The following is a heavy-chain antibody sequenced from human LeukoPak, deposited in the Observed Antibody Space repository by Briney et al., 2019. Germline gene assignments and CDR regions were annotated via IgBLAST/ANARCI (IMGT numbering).Heavy chain of an antibody. CDR3: ARDRDDFWSGYYGNIDS. CDR1: GFTFSSYA. CDR2: VSTAGSYV. Sequence: KPGGSLRLSCAASGFTFSSYAMSWVRQAQGKGLEWVSSVSTAGSYVYYADSVKGRFTISRDNAKNSLYLQMNSLSAEDTAVYYCARDRDDFWSGYYGNIDSWGQGTRVTVS. V-gene: IGHV3-21*01. D-gene: IGHD3-3*01. J-gene: IGHJ4*02.